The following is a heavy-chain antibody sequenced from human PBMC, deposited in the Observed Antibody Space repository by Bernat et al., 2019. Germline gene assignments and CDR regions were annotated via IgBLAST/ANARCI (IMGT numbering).Heavy chain of an antibody. Sequence: EVQMVESGGGVVQPGGSLRLSCAASGFTFDEYAMYWVRQAPGKGLEWVSVISGDGGTTYYADSVKGRFTISRDNRKDSLFLQMNSLRTEDTAFYYCAKDMYHYYDSTRGLECWGQEPLVTVYS. J-gene: IGHJ4*02. CDR1: GFTFDEYA. CDR2: ISGDGGTT. D-gene: IGHD3-22*01. V-gene: IGHV3-43*02. CDR3: AKDMYHYYDSTRGLEC.